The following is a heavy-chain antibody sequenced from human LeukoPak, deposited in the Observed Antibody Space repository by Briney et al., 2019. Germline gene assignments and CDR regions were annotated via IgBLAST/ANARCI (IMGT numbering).Heavy chain of an antibody. D-gene: IGHD2-15*01. CDR1: GFTFSSYW. CDR3: AKDRGGSTSFDY. J-gene: IGHJ4*02. CDR2: ISASGGST. V-gene: IGHV3-23*01. Sequence: PGGSLRLSCAASGFTFSSYWMSWVRQAPGKGLEWVSSISASGGSTYYADSLKGRFTISRDNSKNTLYLQMNSLRAEDTAVYYCAKDRGGSTSFDYWGQGTLVTVSS.